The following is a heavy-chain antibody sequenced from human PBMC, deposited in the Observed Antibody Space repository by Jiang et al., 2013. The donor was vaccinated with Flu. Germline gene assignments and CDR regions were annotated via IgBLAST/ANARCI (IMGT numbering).Heavy chain of an antibody. D-gene: IGHD6-13*01. Sequence: VQLVESGGGLVKPGGSLRLSCAASGFTFSNAWMSWVRQAPGKGLEWVGRIKSKTDGGTTDYAAPVKGRFTISRDDSKNTLYLQMNSLKTEDTAVYYCTTVERPYSSSWYGGLYYYYGMDVVGTKGPRSPSP. V-gene: IGHV3-15*01. CDR2: IKSKTDGGTT. CDR1: GFTFSNAW. CDR3: TTVERPYSSSWYGGLYYYYGMDV. J-gene: IGHJ6*02.